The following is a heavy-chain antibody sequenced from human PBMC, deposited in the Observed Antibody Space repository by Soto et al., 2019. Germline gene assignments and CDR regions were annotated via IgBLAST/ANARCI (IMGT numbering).Heavy chain of an antibody. CDR1: GFTVSSNY. J-gene: IGHJ3*02. CDR2: IYSGGST. D-gene: IGHD2-15*01. CDR3: ARDQDGGSGRDAFDI. V-gene: IGHV3-66*01. Sequence: EVQLVEFGGGLVQPGGSLRLSCAASGFTVSSNYMSWVRQAPGKGLEWVSVIYSGGSTYYADSVKGRFTISRDNSKNTLYLQMNSLRAEDTAVYYCARDQDGGSGRDAFDIWGQGTMVTVSS.